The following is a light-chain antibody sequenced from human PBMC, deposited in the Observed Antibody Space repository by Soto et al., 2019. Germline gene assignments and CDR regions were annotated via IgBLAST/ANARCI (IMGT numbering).Light chain of an antibody. CDR3: QQLNSYPS. V-gene: IGKV1-9*01. CDR2: AAS. J-gene: IGKJ4*01. Sequence: IQLTQSPSSLSASVGDRVTITCRASQGISSYLAWYQQKPGKAPKLLIYAASTLQSGVPSRFSGSGSGTVFIPTTASLHPEVFATYYCQQLNSYPSFGGGTKVEIK. CDR1: QGISSY.